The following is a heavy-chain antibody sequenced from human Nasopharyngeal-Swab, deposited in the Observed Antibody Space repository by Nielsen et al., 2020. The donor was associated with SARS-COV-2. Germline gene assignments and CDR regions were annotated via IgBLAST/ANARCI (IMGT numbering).Heavy chain of an antibody. CDR3: ARGGGRVVVVPAAWVRSYYYGMDV. CDR2: IYYSGST. Sequence: WIRQPPGKGLEWIGYIYYSGSTYYNPSLKSRVTISVDTPKNQFSLKLSSVTAADTAVYYCARGGGRVVVVPAAWVRSYYYGMDVWGQGTTVTVSS. V-gene: IGHV4-30-4*01. D-gene: IGHD2-2*01. J-gene: IGHJ6*02.